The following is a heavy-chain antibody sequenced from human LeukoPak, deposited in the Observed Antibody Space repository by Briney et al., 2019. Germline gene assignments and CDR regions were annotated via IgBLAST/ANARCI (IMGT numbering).Heavy chain of an antibody. J-gene: IGHJ6*03. CDR2: ISPTGSDI. Sequence: PGGSLRLSCAASGFTFSDFYMTWIRQAPGKGLECLSYISPTGSDISYADSVKGRFTISRDNAKNSLYLQMNSLRAEDTAVYYCARRAGYYGSGSYYKPLTYYYYYYMDVWGKGTTVTISS. D-gene: IGHD3-10*01. CDR3: ARRAGYYGSGSYYKPLTYYYYYYMDV. V-gene: IGHV3-11*04. CDR1: GFTFSDFY.